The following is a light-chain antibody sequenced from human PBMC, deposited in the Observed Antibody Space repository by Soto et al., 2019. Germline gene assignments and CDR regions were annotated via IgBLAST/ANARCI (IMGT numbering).Light chain of an antibody. Sequence: EVVLTQAPGTLSLFPGERATLCCRVSPIVDSRYLAWYQQKLGQAPRLLIYGTTNRATGIPDRFSGSGSGTDITHNISRQDPEDSAVFYCQWYGASPPWTFGQGTKVDIK. J-gene: IGKJ1*01. CDR1: PIVDSRY. CDR3: QWYGASPPWT. V-gene: IGKV3-20*01. CDR2: GTT.